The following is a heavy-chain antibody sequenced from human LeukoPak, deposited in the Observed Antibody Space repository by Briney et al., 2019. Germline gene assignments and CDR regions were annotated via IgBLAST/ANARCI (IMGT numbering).Heavy chain of an antibody. CDR1: GFTFSNYA. CDR3: AKVGARIQLWSYYFDY. Sequence: GGSLRLSCAASGFTFSNYAMSWVRQAPGKGLEWVSGISGSGGNTYYADSVKGRFTISRDNSKNTLYLQMNSLRAEDTAVYSCAKVGARIQLWSYYFDYWGQGTLVTVSS. V-gene: IGHV3-23*01. CDR2: ISGSGGNT. J-gene: IGHJ4*02. D-gene: IGHD5-18*01.